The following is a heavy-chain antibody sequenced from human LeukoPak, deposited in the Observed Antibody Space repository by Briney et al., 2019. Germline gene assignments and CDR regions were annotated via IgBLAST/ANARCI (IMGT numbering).Heavy chain of an antibody. Sequence: SETLSLTCAVYGGSFSGYYWSWIRQPAGKGLEWIGRIYTSGSTNYNPSLKSRVTMSVDTSKNQFSLKLSSVTAADTAVYYCARGGYDFWSGYYTYYGMDVWGQGTTVTVSS. J-gene: IGHJ6*02. CDR2: IYTSGST. D-gene: IGHD3-3*01. V-gene: IGHV4-59*10. CDR3: ARGGYDFWSGYYTYYGMDV. CDR1: GGSFSGYY.